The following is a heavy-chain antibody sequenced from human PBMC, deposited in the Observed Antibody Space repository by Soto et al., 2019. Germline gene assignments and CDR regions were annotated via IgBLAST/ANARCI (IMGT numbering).Heavy chain of an antibody. Sequence: ASVKVSCKAPADTFTSYYMHWVRQAPGQGLEWMGRINPSGGSTSYAQKFQGRVTMTRXXXXXXVXMXLXXXXSEXTAGYDCARYATQLLHSSWFDPWGQGTLVTVSS. D-gene: IGHD6-6*01. J-gene: IGHJ5*02. CDR2: INPSGGST. V-gene: IGHV1-46*01. CDR3: ARYATQLLHSSWFDP. CDR1: ADTFTSYY.